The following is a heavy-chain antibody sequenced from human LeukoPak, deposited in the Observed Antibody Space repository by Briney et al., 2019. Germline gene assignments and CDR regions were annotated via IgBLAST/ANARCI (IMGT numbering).Heavy chain of an antibody. CDR2: TYYRSKWYN. J-gene: IGHJ5*02. CDR3: ARGPGYSSSWYSWFDP. Sequence: PSQTLSLTCAISGDSVSSNSAAWNWIRQSPSRGLEWLGRTYYRSKWYNDYAVSVKSRITINPDTSKNQFSLQLSSVTPEDTAVYYCARGPGYSSSWYSWFDPWGQGTLVTVSS. V-gene: IGHV6-1*01. CDR1: GDSVSSNSAA. D-gene: IGHD6-13*01.